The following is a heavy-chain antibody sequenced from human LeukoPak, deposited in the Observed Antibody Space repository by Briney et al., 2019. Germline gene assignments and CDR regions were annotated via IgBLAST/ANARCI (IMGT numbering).Heavy chain of an antibody. Sequence: GGSLRLSCAASGLTFSTFGMHWVRQAPGKGLEWVAFIRFDGSNRYYAESLKGRFTISRDNSKNTLYLQMNSLRAEDTAIYFCPKGGYYFDYWGQGALVIVSS. J-gene: IGHJ4*02. V-gene: IGHV3-30*02. CDR3: PKGGYYFDY. CDR1: GLTFSTFG. CDR2: IRFDGSNR.